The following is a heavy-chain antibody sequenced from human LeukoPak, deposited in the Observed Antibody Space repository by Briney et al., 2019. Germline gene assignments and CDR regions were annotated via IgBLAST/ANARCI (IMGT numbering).Heavy chain of an antibody. V-gene: IGHV5-51*01. CDR2: MYPGDSET. Sequence: GESLKISCRGSGYSFTSYWIGWVRQMPGKGLEWMGIMYPGDSETRYSPSFQSQVTISADKSISTAYLQWSSLKVSDTAMYYCATTLYSGIYGDAFDIWGQGTMVTVSS. J-gene: IGHJ3*02. CDR3: ATTLYSGIYGDAFDI. CDR1: GYSFTSYW. D-gene: IGHD1-26*01.